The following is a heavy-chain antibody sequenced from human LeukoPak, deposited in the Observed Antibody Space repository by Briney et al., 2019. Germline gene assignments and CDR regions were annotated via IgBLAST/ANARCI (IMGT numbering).Heavy chain of an antibody. CDR3: ARDSSSSGYRGWFDP. CDR2: MNPNSGNT. V-gene: IGHV1-8*01. Sequence: APVKVSCTASGYTFTSYAINWVRQATGQGLEWMGWMNPNSGNTGYAQKFQGRVTMTRNTAISTAYMELSSLRSEDTAVYYCARDSSSSGYRGWFDPWGQGTLVTVSS. J-gene: IGHJ5*02. CDR1: GYTFTSYA. D-gene: IGHD6-13*01.